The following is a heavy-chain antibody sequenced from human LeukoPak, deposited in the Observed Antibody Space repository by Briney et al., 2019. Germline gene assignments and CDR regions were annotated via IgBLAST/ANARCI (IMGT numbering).Heavy chain of an antibody. J-gene: IGHJ4*02. D-gene: IGHD3-9*01. V-gene: IGHV1-18*01. CDR1: GFTFASYG. CDR2: ISASSGNT. Sequence: ASVKVSCKASGFTFASYGISWVRQAPGQGLEWMGWISASSGNTNYAQKLQGRVTMPTDTSTSTAYMELRSLRSDDTAVYYCARGSSFDWLFPPPYYFDYWGQGTLVTVSS. CDR3: ARGSSFDWLFPPPYYFDY.